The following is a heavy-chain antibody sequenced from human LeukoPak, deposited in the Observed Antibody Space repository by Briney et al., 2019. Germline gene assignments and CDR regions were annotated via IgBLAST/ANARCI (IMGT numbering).Heavy chain of an antibody. CDR3: ARGGSDEISGCYN. Sequence: ASVKVSYTASEYTFTPYFMHWVRQAPGQGLEWMGWINPNSGATYYAQKFQGRTTITWDTSISTAYMGVSRLTSDDTAVYYCARGGSDEISGCYNWGQGTLVTVSS. CDR2: INPNSGAT. J-gene: IGHJ4*02. CDR1: EYTFTPYF. D-gene: IGHD6-19*01. V-gene: IGHV1-2*02.